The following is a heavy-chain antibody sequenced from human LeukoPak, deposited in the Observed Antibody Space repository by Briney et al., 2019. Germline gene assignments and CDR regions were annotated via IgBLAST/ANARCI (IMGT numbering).Heavy chain of an antibody. J-gene: IGHJ4*02. CDR3: AKERSYYDFWSGPPLPIDY. D-gene: IGHD3-3*01. V-gene: IGHV3-30*18. CDR1: GFTFSSYG. Sequence: GGSLRLSCAASGFTFSSYGMHWVRQAPGKGLEWVAVISYDGSNKYYADSVKGRFTISRDNSKNTLYLQMNSLRAEDTAVYYCAKERSYYDFWSGPPLPIDYWGQGTLVTVSS. CDR2: ISYDGSNK.